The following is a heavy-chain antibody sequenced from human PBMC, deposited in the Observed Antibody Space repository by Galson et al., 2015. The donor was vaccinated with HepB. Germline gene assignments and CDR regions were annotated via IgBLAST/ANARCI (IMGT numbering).Heavy chain of an antibody. Sequence: SLRLSCAASGFTFSSYAMSWVRQAPGKGLEWVSAISGSGGSTYYADSVKGRFTISRDNSKNTLYLQMNSLRAEDTAVYYCAVTRWELLKYFDYWGQGTLVTVSS. CDR3: AVTRWELLKYFDY. D-gene: IGHD1-26*01. V-gene: IGHV3-23*01. CDR1: GFTFSSYA. CDR2: ISGSGGST. J-gene: IGHJ4*02.